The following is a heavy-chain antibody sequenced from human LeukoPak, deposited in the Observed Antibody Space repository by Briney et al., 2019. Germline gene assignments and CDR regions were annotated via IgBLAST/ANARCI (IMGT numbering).Heavy chain of an antibody. CDR1: GFTFDDYA. D-gene: IGHD3-3*01. CDR2: ISWNSGSI. Sequence: GGSLRLSCAASGFTFDDYAMHWVRQAPGKGLEWVSGISWNSGSIGYADSVKGRFTISRDNAKNSLYLQMSSLRAEDTALYYCAKAAEKSYYDFWSSFDYWGQGTLVTVSS. V-gene: IGHV3-9*01. CDR3: AKAAEKSYYDFWSSFDY. J-gene: IGHJ4*02.